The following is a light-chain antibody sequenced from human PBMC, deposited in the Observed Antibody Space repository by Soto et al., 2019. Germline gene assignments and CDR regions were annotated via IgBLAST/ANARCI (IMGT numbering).Light chain of an antibody. CDR3: CSYVGSYTWV. J-gene: IGLJ1*01. CDR1: SSGVGGYNY. CDR2: DVS. V-gene: IGLV2-11*01. Sequence: QSALTQPRSVSGSPGQSVTISCTGTSSGVGGYNYVSWYQQHPGKAPKLMIYDVSKRPSGVPDRFSGSKSGNTASLTISGLQAEDEADYYCCSYVGSYTWVFGTGTKLTVL.